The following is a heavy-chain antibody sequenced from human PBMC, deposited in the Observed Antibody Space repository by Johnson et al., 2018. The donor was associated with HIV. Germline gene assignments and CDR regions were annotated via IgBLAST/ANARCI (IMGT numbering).Heavy chain of an antibody. CDR2: IRYDGSNG. D-gene: IGHD2-15*01. V-gene: IGHV3-30*02. Sequence: QVQLVESGGGVVQPGRSLRLSCAASGFTFSSHAMHWVRQAPGKGLEWVAVIRYDGSNGYYGDSVKGRFTISRDNSKNIVYLQMNSLRPEDTALYYCAKDRGVYPAGWGDYSLNAFDIWGQGTMVTVSS. CDR3: AKDRGVYPAGWGDYSLNAFDI. J-gene: IGHJ3*02. CDR1: GFTFSSHA.